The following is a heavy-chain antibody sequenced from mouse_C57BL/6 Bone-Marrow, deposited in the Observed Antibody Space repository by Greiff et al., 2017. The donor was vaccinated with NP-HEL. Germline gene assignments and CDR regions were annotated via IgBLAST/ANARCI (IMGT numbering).Heavy chain of an antibody. CDR3: ARPYRDAMDY. J-gene: IGHJ4*01. CDR1: GYTFTSYW. CDR2: IDPSDSYT. Sequence: VQLQQPGAELVRPGTSVKLSCKASGYTFTSYWMHWVKQRPGQGLEWIGVIDPSDSYTNYNQKFKGKATLTVDTSSSTAYMQLSSLTSEDSAVYYCARPYRDAMDYWGQGTSVTVSS. D-gene: IGHD2-14*01. V-gene: IGHV1-59*01.